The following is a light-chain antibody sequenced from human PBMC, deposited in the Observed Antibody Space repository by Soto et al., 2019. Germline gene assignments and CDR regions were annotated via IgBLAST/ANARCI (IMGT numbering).Light chain of an antibody. Sequence: VMTQSAFTLSVSPGGRAALSWRASERLGSNLAWYQQKPGQAPRLLIYCASNRATGIPARFSGSGSGTDVTLTISSLETEDFAVYYCQQRSNWPPTFGQGTRLEI. CDR3: QQRSNWPPT. V-gene: IGKV3-11*01. CDR1: ERLGSN. J-gene: IGKJ5*01. CDR2: CAS.